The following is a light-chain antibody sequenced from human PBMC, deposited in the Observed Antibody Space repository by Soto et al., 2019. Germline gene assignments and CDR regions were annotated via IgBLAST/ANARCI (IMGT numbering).Light chain of an antibody. J-gene: IGKJ5*01. V-gene: IGKV3-11*01. CDR3: QQANSFPRT. Sequence: EIVLTQSPATLPLSPGERATLSCRASQSVSSYLAWYQQKTGQAPRILIYDASNRDTGIPARFSGSGSGTDFTLTISSLQPEDFATYYCQQANSFPRTFGQGTRLEIK. CDR2: DAS. CDR1: QSVSSY.